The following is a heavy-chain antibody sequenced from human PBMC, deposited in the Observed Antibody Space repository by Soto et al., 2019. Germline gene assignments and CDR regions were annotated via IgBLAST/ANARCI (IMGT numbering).Heavy chain of an antibody. CDR2: ISSSSSYI. CDR3: ARGGGDCGELLIGGGNYYMDV. J-gene: IGHJ6*03. Sequence: EVQLVESGGGLVKPGGSLRLSCAASGFTFSSYSMNWVRQAPGKGLEWVSSISSSSSYIYYADSVKGRFTISRDNAKNSLYLQMNGLRAEDTAVYYCARGGGDCGELLIGGGNYYMDVWGKGTTVTVSS. D-gene: IGHD3-10*01. V-gene: IGHV3-21*01. CDR1: GFTFSSYS.